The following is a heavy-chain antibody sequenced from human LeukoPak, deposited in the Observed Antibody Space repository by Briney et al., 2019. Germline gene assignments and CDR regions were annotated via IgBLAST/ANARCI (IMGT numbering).Heavy chain of an antibody. J-gene: IGHJ4*02. V-gene: IGHV4-31*03. CDR1: GGSIISGGYY. CDR3: ARYIVATLFH. Sequence: SGSLSLTCTVSGGSIISGGYYWSCLRQHRGEGLEWIGYIYYRGGTYYNTSLKGRVTISVDTSKNQFSLKVNSVTAADTAVYYCARYIVATLFHWGQGTLVTVSS. CDR2: IYYRGGT. D-gene: IGHD5-12*01.